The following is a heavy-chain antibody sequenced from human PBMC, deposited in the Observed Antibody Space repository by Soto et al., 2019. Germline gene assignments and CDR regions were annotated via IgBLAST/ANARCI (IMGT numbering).Heavy chain of an antibody. Sequence: GGSLRLSCAASGFTFSSYAMSWVRQAPGKGLEWVSAISGSGGSTYYADSVKGRFTISRDHSKNTLYLQMKSLRAEDTALFYCAKGEEQGRSLYAFDIWGQGTMVPVSS. V-gene: IGHV3-23*01. CDR2: ISGSGGST. D-gene: IGHD6-19*01. CDR1: GFTFSSYA. J-gene: IGHJ3*02. CDR3: AKGEEQGRSLYAFDI.